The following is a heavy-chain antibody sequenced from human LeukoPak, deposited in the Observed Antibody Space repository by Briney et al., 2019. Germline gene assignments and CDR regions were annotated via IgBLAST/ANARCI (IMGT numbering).Heavy chain of an antibody. D-gene: IGHD6-25*01. CDR1: ADTINSGSYY. V-gene: IGHV4-39*01. CDR3: ARYRSGFDY. CDR2: IYYTGNT. J-gene: IGHJ4*02. Sequence: SETLSLTCVVSADTINSGSYYWGWLRQPPGKGLEWIGNIYYTGNTYYNSSLLSRVTISLDTSKTQFSLRLRSVTAADTSVYYCARYRSGFDYWGQGNLVTVSS.